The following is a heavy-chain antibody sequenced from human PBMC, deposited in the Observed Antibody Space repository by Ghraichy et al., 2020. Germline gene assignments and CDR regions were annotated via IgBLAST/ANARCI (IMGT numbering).Heavy chain of an antibody. J-gene: IGHJ5*02. CDR2: ISGSGGST. V-gene: IGHV3-23*01. CDR1: GFTFSSYA. Sequence: GESLNISCAASGFTFSSYAMSWVRQAPGKGLEWVSAISGSGGSTYYADSVKGRFTISRDNSKNTLYLQMNSLRAEDTAVYYCAKDPRGVYPPFSFDPWGQGTLVTVSS. D-gene: IGHD3-16*01. CDR3: AKDPRGVYPPFSFDP.